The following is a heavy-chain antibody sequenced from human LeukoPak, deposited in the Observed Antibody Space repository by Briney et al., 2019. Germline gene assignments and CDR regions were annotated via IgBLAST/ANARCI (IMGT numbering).Heavy chain of an antibody. CDR1: GGTFSSYA. CDR2: VIPIFGTA. Sequence: ASVKVSCKASGGTFSSYAISWVRQAPGQGLEWMGGVIPIFGTANYAQKFQGRVTITADESTSTAYMELSSLRSEDTAVYYCARAPDILTGYYNPKSLYYYGMDVWGQGTTVTVSS. D-gene: IGHD3-9*01. V-gene: IGHV1-69*13. CDR3: ARAPDILTGYYNPKSLYYYGMDV. J-gene: IGHJ6*02.